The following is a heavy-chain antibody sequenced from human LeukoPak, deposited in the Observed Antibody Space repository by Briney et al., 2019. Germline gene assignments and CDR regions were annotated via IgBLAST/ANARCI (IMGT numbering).Heavy chain of an antibody. CDR1: GFTFDDYG. V-gene: IGHV3-20*04. D-gene: IGHD6-19*01. J-gene: IGHJ4*02. CDR3: ARDVHSSGWYSGLSFDY. CDR2: ISWNGGST. Sequence: PGGSLRLSCAASGFTFDDYGMSWVRQAPGKGLEWVSGISWNGGSTGYADSVKGRFTISRDNAKNSLYLQMNSLRAEDTALYYCARDVHSSGWYSGLSFDYWGQGTLVTVSS.